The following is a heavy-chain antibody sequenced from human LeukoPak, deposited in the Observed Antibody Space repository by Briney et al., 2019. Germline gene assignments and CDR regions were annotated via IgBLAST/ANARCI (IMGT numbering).Heavy chain of an antibody. V-gene: IGHV1-8*03. J-gene: IGHJ4*02. CDR1: GYTFTSYD. Sequence: ASVNLSCTASGYTFTSYDINWVRQATGQGLKWMGWMNPNSGNTGYAQKFQGRVTITRNTSISTAYMELSSLRSEDTAVYYCARGAGITIFGDGYWFDYWGQGTLVTVSS. CDR3: ARGAGITIFGDGYWFDY. D-gene: IGHD3-3*01. CDR2: MNPNSGNT.